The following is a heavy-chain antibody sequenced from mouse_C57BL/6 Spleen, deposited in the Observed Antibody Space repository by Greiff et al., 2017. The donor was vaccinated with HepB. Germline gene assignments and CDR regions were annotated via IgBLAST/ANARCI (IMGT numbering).Heavy chain of an antibody. CDR3: ARTTVVYGYFDV. CDR1: GYTFTDYY. Sequence: EVQLQQSGPELVKPGASVKISCKASGYTFTDYYMNWVKQSHGKSLEWIGDINPNNGGTSYNQKFKGKATLTVDKSSSTAYMELRSLTSEDSAVYYCARTTVVYGYFDVWGTGTTVTVSS. V-gene: IGHV1-26*01. D-gene: IGHD1-1*01. J-gene: IGHJ1*03. CDR2: INPNNGGT.